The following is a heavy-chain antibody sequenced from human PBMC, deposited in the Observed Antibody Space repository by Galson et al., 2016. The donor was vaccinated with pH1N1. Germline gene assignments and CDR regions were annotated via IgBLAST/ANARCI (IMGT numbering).Heavy chain of an antibody. D-gene: IGHD3-22*01. CDR2: IYPGDSDT. V-gene: IGHV5-51*01. Sequence: QSGAEVKKPGESLKISCKGSGYSFTTYWIGWVRQMPGKGLEWMGTIYPGDSDTRYSPSFEGQVTISADKSTSTAYLQWSSLKASDTAIYYCARYAVTYYYDSSGYPDWYFDLWGRGTVVTVSS. CDR3: ARYAVTYYYDSSGYPDWYFDL. J-gene: IGHJ2*01. CDR1: GYSFTTYW.